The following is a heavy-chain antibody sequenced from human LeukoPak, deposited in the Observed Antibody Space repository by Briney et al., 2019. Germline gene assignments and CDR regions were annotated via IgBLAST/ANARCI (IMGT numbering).Heavy chain of an antibody. CDR2: IYPGDSDT. CDR3: ARHLRYYYDSSGHGLDY. Sequence: GESLKISLKGSGYSFTSYWIGWVRQIPGKGLEWMGIIYPGDSDTRYSPSFQGQVTISADKSISTAYLQWGSLKASDTAMYYCARHLRYYYDSSGHGLDYWGQGTLVTVSS. V-gene: IGHV5-51*01. D-gene: IGHD3-22*01. CDR1: GYSFTSYW. J-gene: IGHJ4*02.